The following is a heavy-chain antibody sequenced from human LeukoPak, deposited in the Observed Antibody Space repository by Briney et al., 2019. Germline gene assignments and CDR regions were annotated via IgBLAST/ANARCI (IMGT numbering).Heavy chain of an antibody. CDR2: ISYDGSNK. D-gene: IGHD3-3*01. CDR1: GFTFSSYA. V-gene: IGHV3-30*04. CDR3: ARDRHSIFGVVIDY. Sequence: GGSLRLSCAASGFTFSSYAMHWVRQAPGKGLEWVAVISYDGSNKYYADSVKGRFTISRDNSKNTLYLQMNSLRAEDTAVYYCARDRHSIFGVVIDYWGQGTLVTVSS. J-gene: IGHJ4*02.